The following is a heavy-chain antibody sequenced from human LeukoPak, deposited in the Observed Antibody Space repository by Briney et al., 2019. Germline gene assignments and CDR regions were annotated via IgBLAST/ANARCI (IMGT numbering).Heavy chain of an antibody. V-gene: IGHV4-34*01. CDR3: ARRSYYGSGRTSVDY. J-gene: IGHJ4*02. Sequence: SETLSLTCAVYGGSFSSYYWGWIRQPPGKGLEWIGSIYYSGGTYYNPSLKSRVTISVDTSKNQFSLKLSSVTAADTAVYYCARRSYYGSGRTSVDYWGQGTLVTVS. D-gene: IGHD3-10*01. CDR2: IYYSGGT. CDR1: GGSFSSYY.